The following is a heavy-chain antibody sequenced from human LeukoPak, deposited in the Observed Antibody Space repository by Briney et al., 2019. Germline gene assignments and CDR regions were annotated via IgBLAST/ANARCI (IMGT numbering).Heavy chain of an antibody. Sequence: GASVKVSCRASGYTFTTYAIHWVRQAPGQRLEWMGWISAGNANTKYSQNFQGRVTITRDTSASTAYMELSSLRSEDTAVFYCARAPDYDNSSPNAFDIWGQGTMVTVSS. V-gene: IGHV1-3*01. CDR2: ISAGNANT. J-gene: IGHJ3*02. CDR1: GYTFTTYA. CDR3: ARAPDYDNSSPNAFDI. D-gene: IGHD3-22*01.